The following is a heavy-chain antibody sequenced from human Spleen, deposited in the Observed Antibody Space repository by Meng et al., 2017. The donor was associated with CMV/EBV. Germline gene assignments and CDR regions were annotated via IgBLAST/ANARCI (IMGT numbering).Heavy chain of an antibody. V-gene: IGHV3-23*01. CDR2: ISGPGGAT. Sequence: GESLKISCAASGFTFSSYSMNWVRQAPGKGLEWVSSISGPGGATYYADSVKGRFIISRDNFENTLFLQMNGLRAEDTAVYYCALDRLVVPAAPFDSWGQGTLVTVSS. CDR1: GFTFSSYS. J-gene: IGHJ4*02. D-gene: IGHD2-2*01. CDR3: ALDRLVVPAAPFDS.